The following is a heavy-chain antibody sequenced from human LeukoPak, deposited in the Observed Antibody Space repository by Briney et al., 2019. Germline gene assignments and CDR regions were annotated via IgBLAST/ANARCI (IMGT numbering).Heavy chain of an antibody. CDR3: AREEYYYGSGSYPL. J-gene: IGHJ4*02. CDR1: GFIFSDYY. D-gene: IGHD3-10*01. CDR2: VSSSGSAR. Sequence: GGSLRLSCAVSGFIFSDYYMSWIRQAPGKGLEWISHVSSSGSARYYADSVKGRFTISRDNAKNSLDLQMNSLRAEDTAVYYCAREEYYYGSGSYPLWGQGTLVTVSS. V-gene: IGHV3-11*04.